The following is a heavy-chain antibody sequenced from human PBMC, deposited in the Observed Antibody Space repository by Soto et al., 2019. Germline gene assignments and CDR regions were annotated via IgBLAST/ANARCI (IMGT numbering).Heavy chain of an antibody. J-gene: IGHJ4*02. Sequence: QVQLVQSGAEVKKPGASVKVSCKASGYTFTDYGVSWVRQAPGQGLEWMGWINTYNGKTNYAPKVQARVTMTTDTSTTTAYMELRNLKSDDTAVYFCARDQYAVGGDFWGQGTLVTVSS. D-gene: IGHD1-26*01. CDR3: ARDQYAVGGDF. CDR1: GYTFTDYG. V-gene: IGHV1-18*01. CDR2: INTYNGKT.